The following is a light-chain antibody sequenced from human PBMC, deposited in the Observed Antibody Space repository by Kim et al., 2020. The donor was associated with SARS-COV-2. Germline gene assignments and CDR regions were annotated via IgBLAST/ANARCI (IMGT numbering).Light chain of an antibody. J-gene: IGKJ2*01. CDR1: QSVCSHC. CDR2: SVS. V-gene: IGKV3-20*01. CDR3: QQEGVAPPHT. Sequence: EIVLTQSPGTLSLSPGERATLSCRTRQSVCSHCLAWYQQRPDQAPRLLIYSVSNRATGIPDRFSGSGSGTDFTLPISRLEPEDFAVYYCQQEGVAPPHTLGQETKLDI.